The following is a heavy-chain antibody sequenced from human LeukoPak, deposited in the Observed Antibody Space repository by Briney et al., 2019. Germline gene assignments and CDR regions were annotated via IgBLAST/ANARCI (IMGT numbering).Heavy chain of an antibody. D-gene: IGHD2-15*01. CDR3: ARSVEGYCSGGSCYYYYYYMDV. Sequence: SETLSLTCTVSGGSISSYYWSWIRQPPGKGLEWIGYIYYSGSTNYNPSLKSRVTISVRTSKNQFSLKLSSVTAADTTVYYCARSVEGYCSGGSCYYYYYYMDVWGKGTTVTVSS. CDR2: IYYSGST. CDR1: GGSISSYY. V-gene: IGHV4-59*01. J-gene: IGHJ6*03.